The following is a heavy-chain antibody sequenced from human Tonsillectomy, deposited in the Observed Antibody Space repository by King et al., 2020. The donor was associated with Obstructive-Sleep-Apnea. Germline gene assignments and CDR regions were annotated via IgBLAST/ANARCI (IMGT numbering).Heavy chain of an antibody. V-gene: IGHV4-59*08. J-gene: IGHJ3*02. CDR3: ARGRKATSAVAGSVAFDI. CDR1: GGSISSYY. D-gene: IGHD6-19*01. CDR2: IYYSGST. Sequence: QLQESGPGLVKPSETLSLTCTVSGGSISSYYWSWIRQPPGKGLEWIGYIYYSGSTNYNPSLKSRVTISVDTSKNQFSLKLSSVTAADTAVYYCARGRKATSAVAGSVAFDIWGQGTLVTVSS.